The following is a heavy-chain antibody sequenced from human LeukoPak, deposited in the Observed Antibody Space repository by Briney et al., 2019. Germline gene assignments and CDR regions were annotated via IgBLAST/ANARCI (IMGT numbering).Heavy chain of an antibody. J-gene: IGHJ4*02. D-gene: IGHD4-17*01. CDR2: IYYSGST. CDR3: ARTGSSVTMLYPFDH. Sequence: SETLSLTCTVSGGXIRSYYCSWLRQPPGKGLEWIGYIYYSGSTNYNPSLKSRVSISVDTSKNQFSLKLSSVTAADTAVYYCARTGSSVTMLYPFDHWGQGTLVTVSS. V-gene: IGHV4-59*01. CDR1: GGXIRSYY.